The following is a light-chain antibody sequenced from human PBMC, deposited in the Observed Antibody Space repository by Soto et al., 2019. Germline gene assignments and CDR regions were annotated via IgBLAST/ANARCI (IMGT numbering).Light chain of an antibody. CDR2: EVS. J-gene: IGLJ3*02. CDR3: SSYISSSTLV. CDR1: SSDVGGYNY. Sequence: QSALTQPASVSGSPGQSITISCTGTSSDVGGYNYVSWYQQHPGKAPKLMIYEVSNRPSGVSNRFSGSKSGNTASLTISGLQAEDEADYDCSSYISSSTLVFGGGTKLTVL. V-gene: IGLV2-14*01.